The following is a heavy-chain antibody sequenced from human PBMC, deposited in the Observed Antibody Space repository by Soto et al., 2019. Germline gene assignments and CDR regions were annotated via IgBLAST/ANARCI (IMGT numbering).Heavy chain of an antibody. CDR3: ATGGYSPEKDAFDI. CDR1: GYTLTELS. V-gene: IGHV1-24*01. D-gene: IGHD1-1*01. Sequence: ASVKVSCKVSGYTLTELSMHWVRQAPGKGLEWMGGFDPEDGETIYAQKFQGRVTMTEDTSTDTAYMELSSLRSEDTAVYYCATGGYSPEKDAFDIWGQGTMVTVSS. J-gene: IGHJ3*02. CDR2: FDPEDGET.